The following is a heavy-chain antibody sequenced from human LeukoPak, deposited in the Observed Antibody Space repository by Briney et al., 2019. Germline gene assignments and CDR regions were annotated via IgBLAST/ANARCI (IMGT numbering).Heavy chain of an antibody. CDR3: ARSKAGAESSGNSFSHYYYYAMDV. D-gene: IGHD6-19*01. CDR1: GFTFSSYS. V-gene: IGHV3-21*01. J-gene: IGHJ6*02. CDR2: ISSSSSDI. Sequence: GGSLRLSCAASGFTFSSYSMSWVRQAPGKGLEWVSSISSSSSDIYYADSVKGRFTISRDSAKNSLSLQMINLRGEDTAVYYCARSKAGAESSGNSFSHYYYYAMDVWGQGTTVTVSS.